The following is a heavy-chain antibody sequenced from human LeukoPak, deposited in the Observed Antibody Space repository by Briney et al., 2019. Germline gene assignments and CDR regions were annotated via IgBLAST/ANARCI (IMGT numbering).Heavy chain of an antibody. Sequence: GGSLRLSCAASGFTFSSHWMHWVRQAPGKGLVWVSRINSDGSNISYADSVKGRFTISRDNSKNTLYLQMNSLRAEDTAVYYCARAPYSSGWLDYWGQGTLVTVSS. J-gene: IGHJ4*02. CDR3: ARAPYSSGWLDY. CDR2: INSDGSNI. D-gene: IGHD6-19*01. V-gene: IGHV3-74*01. CDR1: GFTFSSHW.